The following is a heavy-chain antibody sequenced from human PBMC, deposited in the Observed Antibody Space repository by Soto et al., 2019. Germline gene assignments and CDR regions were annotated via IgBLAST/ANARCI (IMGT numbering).Heavy chain of an antibody. CDR1: GGSISSSSYY. Sequence: QLQLQESGPGLVKPSETLSLTCTVSGGSISSSSYYWGWIRQPPGKGLEWIGSIYYSGSTYYNPSLKSRVTISVDTSKNQFSLKLSSVTAADTAVYYCARHHAGYYSSGWESIIDYWGQGTLVTVSS. D-gene: IGHD6-19*01. J-gene: IGHJ4*02. V-gene: IGHV4-39*01. CDR3: ARHHAGYYSSGWESIIDY. CDR2: IYYSGST.